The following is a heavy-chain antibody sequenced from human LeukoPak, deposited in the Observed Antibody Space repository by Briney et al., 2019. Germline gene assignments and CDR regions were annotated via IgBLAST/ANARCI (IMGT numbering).Heavy chain of an antibody. CDR2: ISGSGGST. CDR1: GFTFSSYS. D-gene: IGHD6-13*01. Sequence: PGGSLRLSCAASGFTFSSYSMSWVRQAPGKGLEWVSAISGSGGSTYSADSVKGRFTISRDNSKNTLYLQMNSLRAEDTAVYYCAKSFTNIAASGSAYWGQGTLVTVSS. V-gene: IGHV3-23*01. J-gene: IGHJ4*02. CDR3: AKSFTNIAASGSAY.